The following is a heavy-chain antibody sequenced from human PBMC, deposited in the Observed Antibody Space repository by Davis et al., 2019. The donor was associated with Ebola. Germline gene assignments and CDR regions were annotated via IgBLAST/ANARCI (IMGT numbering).Heavy chain of an antibody. CDR3: AKFSFNYYSSSWPPYYYFYGLDV. V-gene: IGHV3-23*01. CDR2: ISHGGDST. J-gene: IGHJ6*02. Sequence: PGGSLRLSCAASGFTFSSYAMTWVRQAPGKGLEWVAAISHGGDSTYYAESVRGQFTISRDNSKNTLYLQMNGLRAEDTAVYYCAKFSFNYYSSSWPPYYYFYGLDVWGQGATVTVSS. D-gene: IGHD6-13*01. CDR1: GFTFSSYA.